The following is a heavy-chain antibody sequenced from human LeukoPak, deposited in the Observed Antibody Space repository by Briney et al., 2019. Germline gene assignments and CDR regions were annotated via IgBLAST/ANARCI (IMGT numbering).Heavy chain of an antibody. Sequence: ASVKVSCKVSGYTLTELSMHWVRQAPGKGLEWMGGVDPEDGETIYAHKFQGRVTMTEDTSTDTAYMELSSRRSEDTAVYYCATDISQDHWNYGNYFDYWGQGTLVTVSS. CDR3: ATDISQDHWNYGNYFDY. CDR2: VDPEDGET. D-gene: IGHD1-7*01. V-gene: IGHV1-24*01. CDR1: GYTLTELS. J-gene: IGHJ4*02.